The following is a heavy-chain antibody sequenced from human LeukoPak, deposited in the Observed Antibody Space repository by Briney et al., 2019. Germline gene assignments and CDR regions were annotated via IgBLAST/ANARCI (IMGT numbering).Heavy chain of an antibody. CDR1: GYTFTSYY. V-gene: IGHV1-46*01. D-gene: IGHD2-21*02. CDR3: ARGLWPAYVVVTAIGYFDY. CDR2: INPSGGST. Sequence: ASVKVSCKASGYTFTSYYMHWVRQAPGQGLEWMGIINPSGGSTSYAQKFQGRVTMTGDTSTSTVYMELSSLRSEDTAVYYCARGLWPAYVVVTAIGYFDYWGQGTLVTVSS. J-gene: IGHJ4*02.